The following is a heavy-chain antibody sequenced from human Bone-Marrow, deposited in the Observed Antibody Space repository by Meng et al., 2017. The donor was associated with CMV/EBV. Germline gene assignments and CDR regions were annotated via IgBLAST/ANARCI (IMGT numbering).Heavy chain of an antibody. CDR2: IRGDGSSI. J-gene: IGHJ3*02. V-gene: IGHV3-74*01. CDR3: GRVRFRSGSYFDDDFDM. D-gene: IGHD3-3*01. CDR1: GFTFSSYG. Sequence: GGSLRLSWAASGFTFSSYGMHWVRQAPGKGLVWVSRIRGDGSSIAYADSVRGRFTISRDNAKNTLYLQKNSLRAEDTAVYYCGRVRFRSGSYFDDDFDMWGPGTMVTVSS.